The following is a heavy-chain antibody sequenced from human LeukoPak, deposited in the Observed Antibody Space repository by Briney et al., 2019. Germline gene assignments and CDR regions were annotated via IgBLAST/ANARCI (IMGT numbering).Heavy chain of an antibody. J-gene: IGHJ4*02. D-gene: IGHD1-26*01. V-gene: IGHV3-23*01. CDR3: AKAPLGRGSYFFDY. CDR1: GFTFSSCA. CDR2: ISGSGGST. Sequence: GGSLRLSCAASGFTFSSCAMSWVRQAPGKGLEWVSAISGSGGSTYYADSVKGRFTISRDNSKNTLYLQMNSLRAEDTAVYYCAKAPLGRGSYFFDYWGQGTLVTVSS.